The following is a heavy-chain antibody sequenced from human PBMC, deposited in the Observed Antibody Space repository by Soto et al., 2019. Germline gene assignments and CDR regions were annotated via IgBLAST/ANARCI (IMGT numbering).Heavy chain of an antibody. V-gene: IGHV1-69*01. J-gene: IGHJ6*02. CDR2: IIPIFGTE. CDR3: ARYRTAGSQYYYGMDV. Sequence: QVQLVQSGAAVKKPGSSVRVSCKASGGTFSRYATSWVRQAPQQGHEWMGGIIPIFGTENYAQKFQGRVTITADESTRTAHMELSSLRSEDTAVYSCARYRTAGSQYYYGMDVWSQGTTVIVS. D-gene: IGHD6-13*01. CDR1: GGTFSRYA.